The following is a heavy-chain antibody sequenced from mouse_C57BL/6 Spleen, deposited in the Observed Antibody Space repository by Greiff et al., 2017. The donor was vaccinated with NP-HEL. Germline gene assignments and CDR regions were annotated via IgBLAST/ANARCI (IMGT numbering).Heavy chain of an antibody. V-gene: IGHV14-4*01. CDR3: TFYYYGSSYERVWYFDV. J-gene: IGHJ1*03. CDR1: GFNIKDDY. CDR2: IDPENGDT. D-gene: IGHD1-1*01. Sequence: EVQLQQSGAELVRPGASVKLSCTASGFNIKDDYMHWVKQRPEQGLEWIGWIDPENGDTEYASKFQGKATITADTSSNTAYLQLSSLTSEDTAVYYCTFYYYGSSYERVWYFDVWGTGTTVTVSS.